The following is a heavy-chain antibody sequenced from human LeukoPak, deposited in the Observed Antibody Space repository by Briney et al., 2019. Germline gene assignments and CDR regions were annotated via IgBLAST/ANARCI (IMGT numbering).Heavy chain of an antibody. CDR2: ITSNGDST. Sequence: GGSLTLSCSTYGFVFSSYPMHWVRQPPGKGLEYVSGITSNGDSTNYADSVKGRFTISRDNSKNTLSLHMSSLRAEDTAVYYCVKDQGEYSSSWYYFDNWGQGTLVTVSS. D-gene: IGHD6-13*01. CDR1: GFVFSSYP. CDR3: VKDQGEYSSSWYYFDN. J-gene: IGHJ4*02. V-gene: IGHV3-64D*06.